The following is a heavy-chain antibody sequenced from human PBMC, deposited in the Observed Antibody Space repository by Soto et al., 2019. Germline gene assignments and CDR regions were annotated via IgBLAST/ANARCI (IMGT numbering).Heavy chain of an antibody. D-gene: IGHD3-10*01. CDR2: ISAYNGNT. CDR1: GYTFTSYG. CDR3: ARVCMVRGVIRNSYYYYYGMDV. V-gene: IGHV1-18*01. Sequence: GASVKVSCKASGYTFTSYGISWVRQAPGQGLEWMGWISAYNGNTNYAQKLQGRVTMTTDTSTSTAYMELRSPRSDDTAVYYCARVCMVRGVIRNSYYYYYGMDVWGQGTTVTVSS. J-gene: IGHJ6*02.